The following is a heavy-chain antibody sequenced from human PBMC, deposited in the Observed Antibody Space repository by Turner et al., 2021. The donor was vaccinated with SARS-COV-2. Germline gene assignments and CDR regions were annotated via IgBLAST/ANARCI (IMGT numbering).Heavy chain of an antibody. D-gene: IGHD3-22*01. V-gene: IGHV3-21*01. CDR1: GFTFSSYT. CDR2: ISSISSYI. Sequence: EVQLVESGGGLVKPGGSLRLYCAASGFTFSSYTMYWVRQAPGKGLEWVSSISSISSYIYYADSVKGRFTISRDNAKNSLYLQMNSLRAEDTAVYYCARGTYYYDSSVYSGTNWFDPWGQGTLVTVSS. CDR3: ARGTYYYDSSVYSGTNWFDP. J-gene: IGHJ5*02.